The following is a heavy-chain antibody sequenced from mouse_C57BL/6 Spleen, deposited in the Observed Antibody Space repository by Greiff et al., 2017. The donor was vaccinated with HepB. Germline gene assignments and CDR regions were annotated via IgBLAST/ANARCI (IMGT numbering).Heavy chain of an antibody. J-gene: IGHJ1*03. D-gene: IGHD1-1*01. V-gene: IGHV1-26*01. Sequence: EVQLQESGPELVKPGASVKISCKASGYTFTDYYMNWVKQSHGKSLEWIGDINPNNGGTSYNQKFKGKATLTVDKSSSTAYMELRSLTSEDSAVYYCARGDGSSPWYFDVWGTGTTVTVSS. CDR3: ARGDGSSPWYFDV. CDR1: GYTFTDYY. CDR2: INPNNGGT.